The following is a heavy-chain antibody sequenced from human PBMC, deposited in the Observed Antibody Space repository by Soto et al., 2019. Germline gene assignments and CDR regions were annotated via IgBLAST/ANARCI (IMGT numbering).Heavy chain of an antibody. Sequence: GGSLRLSCAASGFTFSSYGMHWVRQAPGKGLEWVAVIWYDGSNKYYADSVKGRFTISRDNSKNTLYLQMNSLRAEDTAVYYCARDHRAAAAGTDYWGQGTLVTVSS. CDR2: IWYDGSNK. CDR1: GFTFSSYG. J-gene: IGHJ4*02. CDR3: ARDHRAAAAGTDY. V-gene: IGHV3-33*01. D-gene: IGHD6-13*01.